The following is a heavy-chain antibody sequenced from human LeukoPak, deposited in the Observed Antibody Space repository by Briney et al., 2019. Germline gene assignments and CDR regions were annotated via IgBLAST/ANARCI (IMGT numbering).Heavy chain of an antibody. CDR2: ISGSGTRT. V-gene: IGHV3-23*01. Sequence: PEGSLGLSCAASGFTFRNYAMSWVRQAPGKGLEWVSAISGSGTRTYYADSVKGRFTISRDNSKNTLYLQMNSLRAEDTAVYYCAKAPTKEEEWLLLNYFDYWGQVTLVTVSS. CDR3: AKAPTKEEEWLLLNYFDY. D-gene: IGHD3-22*01. CDR1: GFTFRNYA. J-gene: IGHJ4*02.